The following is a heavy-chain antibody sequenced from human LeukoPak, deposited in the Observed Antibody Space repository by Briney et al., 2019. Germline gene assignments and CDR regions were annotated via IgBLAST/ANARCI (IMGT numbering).Heavy chain of an antibody. J-gene: IGHJ6*03. CDR3: ARDATTEPGTVYMDV. Sequence: GGSLRLSCAASGFTFSSYSMKWVRQAPGKGLEWVSSISSSSSYIYYADSVKGRFTISRDNAKNSLYLQMNSLRAEDTALYFCARDATTEPGTVYMDVWGKGTTVTISS. CDR1: GFTFSSYS. CDR2: ISSSSSYI. D-gene: IGHD6-13*01. V-gene: IGHV3-21*01.